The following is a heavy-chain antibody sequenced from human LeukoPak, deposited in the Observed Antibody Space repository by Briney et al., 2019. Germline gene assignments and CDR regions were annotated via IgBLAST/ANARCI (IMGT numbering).Heavy chain of an antibody. Sequence: SQTLSLTCTVSGGSLSSGSYYWSWIRQPAGKGLEWIGRIYTSGSTNYNPSLKSRVTISVDTSKNQFSLKLSSVTAADTAVYYCASNYYDSSGYSRPNWFDPWGQGTLVTVSS. J-gene: IGHJ5*02. CDR3: ASNYYDSSGYSRPNWFDP. CDR1: GGSLSSGSYY. V-gene: IGHV4-61*02. CDR2: IYTSGST. D-gene: IGHD3-22*01.